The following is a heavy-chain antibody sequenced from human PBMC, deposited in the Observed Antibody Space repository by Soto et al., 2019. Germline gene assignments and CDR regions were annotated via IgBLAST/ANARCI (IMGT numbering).Heavy chain of an antibody. CDR1: GFTFSNYA. CDR2: ISGSGDST. CDR3: AKERSSGWSFDY. J-gene: IGHJ4*02. D-gene: IGHD6-19*01. V-gene: IGHV3-23*01. Sequence: EVQLLESGGGLVQPGGSLRLSCAASGFTFSNYAMNWVRQAPGKGLAWVSGISGSGDSTYYADSVKGRFTVSRDNSKNTLYLQMNSLRAEETAVFYCAKERSSGWSFDYWGQGTLVTVSS.